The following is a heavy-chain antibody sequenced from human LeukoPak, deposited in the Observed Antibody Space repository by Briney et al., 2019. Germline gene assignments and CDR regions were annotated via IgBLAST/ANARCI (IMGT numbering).Heavy chain of an antibody. Sequence: PGGSLRLSCAASGFTFSSYVMNWVRQAPGKGLEWVSGISGSAGSTDYADSVKGRFTISRDNAKNSLYLQMNSLRAEDTAVYYCARHGTITMVRGRLRYYYMDVWGKGATVTISS. V-gene: IGHV3-23*01. D-gene: IGHD3-10*01. CDR3: ARHGTITMVRGRLRYYYMDV. J-gene: IGHJ6*03. CDR2: ISGSAGST. CDR1: GFTFSSYV.